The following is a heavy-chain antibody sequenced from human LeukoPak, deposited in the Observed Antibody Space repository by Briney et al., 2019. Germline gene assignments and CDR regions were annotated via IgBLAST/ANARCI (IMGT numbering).Heavy chain of an antibody. CDR1: GYSFSTYW. Sequence: GESLKISCKGSGYSFSTYWIGWVRQMPGKGLEWMGIIYPGDSDTRYSPSFQGQVTISADKSISTAYLQWTSLKASDTAMYYCARHASSSSLLEPFDYWGQGTLVTVSS. D-gene: IGHD6-19*01. CDR2: IYPGDSDT. J-gene: IGHJ4*02. CDR3: ARHASSSSLLEPFDY. V-gene: IGHV5-51*01.